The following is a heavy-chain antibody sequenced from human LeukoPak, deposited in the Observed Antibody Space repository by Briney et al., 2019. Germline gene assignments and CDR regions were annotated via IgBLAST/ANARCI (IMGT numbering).Heavy chain of an antibody. Sequence: TSETLSLTCAVSGGSISSYYWSWIRQPPGKGLEWIGYIYYSGSTNYNPSLKSRVTISVDTSKNQFSLKLSSVTAADTAVYYCARVPARQQLVLPYFQHWGQGTLVTVSS. J-gene: IGHJ1*01. CDR3: ARVPARQQLVLPYFQH. D-gene: IGHD6-13*01. V-gene: IGHV4-59*12. CDR1: GGSISSYY. CDR2: IYYSGST.